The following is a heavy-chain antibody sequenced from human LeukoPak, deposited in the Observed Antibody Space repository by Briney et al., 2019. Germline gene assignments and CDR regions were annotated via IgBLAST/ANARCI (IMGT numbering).Heavy chain of an antibody. Sequence: PSETLSLTCTVSGGSISSSSYYWGWIRQPPEKGLEWIGNIYYSGNTYYNPSLKSRVTISVDTSKNQFSLKLSSVTAADTAVYYCARLNYDFWSGLDIWGQGTMVTVSS. J-gene: IGHJ3*02. CDR3: ARLNYDFWSGLDI. CDR2: IYYSGNT. V-gene: IGHV4-39*01. D-gene: IGHD3-3*01. CDR1: GGSISSSSYY.